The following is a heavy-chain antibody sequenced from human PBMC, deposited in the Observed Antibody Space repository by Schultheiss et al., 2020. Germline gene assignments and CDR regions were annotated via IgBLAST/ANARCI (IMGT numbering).Heavy chain of an antibody. Sequence: GGSLRLSCAASGFTFDDYAMHWVRQAPGKGLEWVSGISWNSGSIGYADSVKGRFTISRDNAKNSLYLQMNSLRAEDTAVYYCARNYYDSSGYPGEVDYYYYYYMDVWGKGTTVTVSS. CDR1: GFTFDDYA. D-gene: IGHD3-22*01. V-gene: IGHV3-9*01. CDR2: ISWNSGSI. CDR3: ARNYYDSSGYPGEVDYYYYYYMDV. J-gene: IGHJ6*03.